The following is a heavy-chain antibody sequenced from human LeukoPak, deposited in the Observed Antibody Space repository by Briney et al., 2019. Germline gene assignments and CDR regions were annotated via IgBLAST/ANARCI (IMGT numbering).Heavy chain of an antibody. V-gene: IGHV3-21*01. CDR2: ISSSSSYI. CDR3: GRTAGGDYYMDV. Sequence: GGSLSLFHAPSGFTFSSYSMNSVRLAPGKGMEWVTSISSSSSYIYYADSVKGRFTISRDNAKNSLYLQMNSLRAGDTAVYYCGRTAGGDYYMDVWGKGTTVTVSS. D-gene: IGHD3-16*01. J-gene: IGHJ6*03. CDR1: GFTFSSYS.